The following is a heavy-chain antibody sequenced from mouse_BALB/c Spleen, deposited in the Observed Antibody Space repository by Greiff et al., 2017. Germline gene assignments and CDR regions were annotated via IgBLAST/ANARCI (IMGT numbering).Heavy chain of an antibody. Sequence: DVMLVESGGGLVQPGGSRKLSCAASGFTFSSFGMHWVRQAPEKGLEWVAHISSGSSTIYYADTVKGRFTISRDNPKNTLFLQMTSLRSEDTAMYYCARSYDYDEEGGMDYWGQGTSVTVSS. D-gene: IGHD2-4*01. J-gene: IGHJ4*01. CDR2: ISSGSSTI. CDR1: GFTFSSFG. CDR3: ARSYDYDEEGGMDY. V-gene: IGHV5-17*02.